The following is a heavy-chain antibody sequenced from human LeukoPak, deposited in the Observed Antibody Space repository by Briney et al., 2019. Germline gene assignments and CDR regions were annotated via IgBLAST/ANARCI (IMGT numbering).Heavy chain of an antibody. J-gene: IGHJ4*02. CDR1: GGSISSYY. Sequence: SETLSLTCTVSGGSISSYYWSWIRQPPGKGLEWIGYIYYSGSTNYNPSLKSRVTISVDTSKNQFSLKLSSVTAADTAVYYCARMGRYSGSYRAFDYWGQGTLVTVSS. CDR2: IYYSGST. CDR3: ARMGRYSGSYRAFDY. V-gene: IGHV4-59*01. D-gene: IGHD1-26*01.